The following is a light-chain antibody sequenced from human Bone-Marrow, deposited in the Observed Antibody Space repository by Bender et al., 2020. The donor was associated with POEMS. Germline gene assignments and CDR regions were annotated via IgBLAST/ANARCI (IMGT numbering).Light chain of an antibody. Sequence: QSALTQPRSVSGSPGQAVTISCTGASSDVGGYEYVSWYQQYPGKAPKVMIYEVTKRPSGVSNRFSASKSGNTATLTISGLQAEDEADYYCGSYAGRATWVFGGGTKVTVL. CDR1: SSDVGGYEY. V-gene: IGLV2-11*01. J-gene: IGLJ3*02. CDR2: EVT. CDR3: GSYAGRATWV.